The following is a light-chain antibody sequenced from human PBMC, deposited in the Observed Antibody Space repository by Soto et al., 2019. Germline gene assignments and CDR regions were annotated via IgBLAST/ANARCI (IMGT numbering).Light chain of an antibody. CDR1: SSDVGGYNY. V-gene: IGLV2-14*01. CDR3: SSYTSSSGRV. CDR2: EVS. J-gene: IGLJ2*01. Sequence: QSALTQPASMSGSPGQSITISCTGTSSDVGGYNYVSWYQQHPGKAPKLMIYEVSNRPSGVSNRFSGSKSGNTASLTISGLQAEDEADYYCSSYTSSSGRVFGGGTKLTVL.